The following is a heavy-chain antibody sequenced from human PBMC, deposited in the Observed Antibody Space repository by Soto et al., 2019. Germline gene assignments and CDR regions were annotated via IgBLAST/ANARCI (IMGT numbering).Heavy chain of an antibody. V-gene: IGHV4-30-2*01. Sequence: SLTCAVSGGSISSGGYSWSWIRQPPGKGLEWIGYIYHSGSTYYNPSLKSRVTISVDRSKNQFSLKLSPVTAADTAVYYCARVAYYDFWSGYAPDVWGQGTTVTVSS. CDR3: ARVAYYDFWSGYAPDV. J-gene: IGHJ6*02. D-gene: IGHD3-3*01. CDR2: IYHSGST. CDR1: GGSISSGGYS.